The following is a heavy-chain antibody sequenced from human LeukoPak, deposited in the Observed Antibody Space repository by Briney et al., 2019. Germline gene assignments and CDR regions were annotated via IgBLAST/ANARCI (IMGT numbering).Heavy chain of an antibody. J-gene: IGHJ4*02. CDR3: ARDPGAYYYDSSGYHGLYDY. V-gene: IGHV1-18*01. Sequence: ASVKVSCKASGYTFTSYGISWVRQAPGQGLEWMGWISAYNGNTNYAQKLQGRVTMTTDTSTSTAYMELRSLRSDDTAVYYCARDPGAYYYDSSGYHGLYDYWGQGTLVTVSS. CDR2: ISAYNGNT. CDR1: GYTFTSYG. D-gene: IGHD3-22*01.